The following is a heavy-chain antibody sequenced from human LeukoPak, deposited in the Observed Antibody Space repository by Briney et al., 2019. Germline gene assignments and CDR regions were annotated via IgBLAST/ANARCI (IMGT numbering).Heavy chain of an antibody. CDR2: ISDDETYK. CDR1: GGSISSYY. CDR3: TRGMLRQPPDY. J-gene: IGHJ4*02. V-gene: IGHV3-30*03. D-gene: IGHD3-10*02. Sequence: LSLTCTVSGGSISSYYWSWVRQAPGKGLEWVTAISDDETYKFYADSVKGRFTISRDNSKNTLYLQMNSLRVEDTAIYYCTRGMLRQPPDYWGQGMLVTVSS.